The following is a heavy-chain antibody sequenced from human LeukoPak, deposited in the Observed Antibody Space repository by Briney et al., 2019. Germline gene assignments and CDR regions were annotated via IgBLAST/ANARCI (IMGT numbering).Heavy chain of an antibody. V-gene: IGHV4-61*02. D-gene: IGHD6-19*01. CDR1: GGSISSGNYY. J-gene: IGHJ5*02. CDR2: IYTSGST. Sequence: KPSQTLSLTCTVSGGSISSGNYYWSWIRQPAGKGLEWIGRIYTSGSTNYNSSLKSRVTMSVDTSKNQFSLKLSSVTAADTAVYYCARGPPSDNWFDPWGQGTPVTVSS. CDR3: ARGPPSDNWFDP.